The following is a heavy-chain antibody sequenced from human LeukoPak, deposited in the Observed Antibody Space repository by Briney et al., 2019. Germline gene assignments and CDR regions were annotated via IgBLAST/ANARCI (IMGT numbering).Heavy chain of an antibody. CDR3: ARNCSSTSCYRAFDI. CDR1: GFTFSSYW. J-gene: IGHJ3*02. D-gene: IGHD2-2*01. Sequence: GGSLRLSCAASGFTFSSYWMSWVRQAPGKGLEWVANIKQDGSEKYYVDSVKGRFTISRDNAKNSLYLQMNSLRAKDTAVYYCARNCSSTSCYRAFDIWGQGTMVTVSS. CDR2: IKQDGSEK. V-gene: IGHV3-7*01.